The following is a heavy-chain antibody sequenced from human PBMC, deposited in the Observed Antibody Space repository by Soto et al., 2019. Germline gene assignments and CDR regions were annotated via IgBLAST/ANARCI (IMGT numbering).Heavy chain of an antibody. J-gene: IGHJ4*02. CDR3: ARDTGVYKGDYYFDY. V-gene: IGHV3-48*01. CDR1: GFTFSSYS. D-gene: IGHD7-27*01. CDR2: ISSSSSTI. Sequence: GGSLRLSCAASGFTFSSYSMNWVRQAPGKGLEWVSYISSSSSTIYYADSVKGRFTISRDNAKNSLYLQMNSLRAEDTAVYYCARDTGVYKGDYYFDYWGQGTLVTVSS.